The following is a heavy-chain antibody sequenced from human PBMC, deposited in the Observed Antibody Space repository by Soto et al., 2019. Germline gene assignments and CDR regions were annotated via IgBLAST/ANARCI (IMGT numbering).Heavy chain of an antibody. V-gene: IGHV3-7*01. Sequence: GGSLRLSCAASGFTFSSYWMSWVRQAPGKGLEWVANIKQDGSEKYYVDSVKGRFTISRDNAKNSLYLQMNSLRAEDTAVYYCARESKQWLYYYYYGMDVWGQGTTVTVSS. J-gene: IGHJ6*02. CDR3: ARESKQWLYYYYYGMDV. CDR1: GFTFSSYW. CDR2: IKQDGSEK. D-gene: IGHD6-19*01.